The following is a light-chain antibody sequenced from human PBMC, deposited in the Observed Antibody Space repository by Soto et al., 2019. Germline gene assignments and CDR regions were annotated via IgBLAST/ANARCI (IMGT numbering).Light chain of an antibody. V-gene: IGLV2-14*01. Sequence: QSALTQPASVSGSPGQSITISCTGTSSYVGGYNYVSWYQQHPVKAPILMIYEVSNRPSGVSNRFSGSKSGNTVSLTISGLQAEDEADYYCSSYTSSSTFVVFGGGTKLTVL. J-gene: IGLJ2*01. CDR1: SSYVGGYNY. CDR2: EVS. CDR3: SSYTSSSTFVV.